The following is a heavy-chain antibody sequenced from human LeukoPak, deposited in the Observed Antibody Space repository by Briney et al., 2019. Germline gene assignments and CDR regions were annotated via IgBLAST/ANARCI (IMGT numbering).Heavy chain of an antibody. Sequence: PGGSLRLSCAASGFTFSTFEFNWVRQTPGKGLEWISYISSTGSAIYYADSVKGRFTISRDNAKNSLYLQMNSLRAEDTAVYYCARTLGYSYGLAAFDIWGQGTMVTVSS. CDR1: GFTFSTFE. CDR2: ISSTGSAI. CDR3: ARTLGYSYGLAAFDI. D-gene: IGHD5-18*01. V-gene: IGHV3-48*03. J-gene: IGHJ3*02.